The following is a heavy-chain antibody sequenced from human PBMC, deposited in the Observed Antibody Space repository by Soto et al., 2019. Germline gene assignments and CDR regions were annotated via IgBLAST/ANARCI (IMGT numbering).Heavy chain of an antibody. J-gene: IGHJ6*02. CDR1: GFTFSDHA. D-gene: IGHD3-22*01. CDR3: ARDPYYYDSHYYYGMDV. V-gene: IGHV3-7*01. CDR2: IKRDGSEK. Sequence: PGGSLRLSCATSGFTFSDHAMHWVRQAPGKGLQWVASIKRDGSEKYYVDSVKGRFTISRDNVKNSLSLQMNSLRAEDTAVYYCARDPYYYDSHYYYGMDVWGQGTTVTVSS.